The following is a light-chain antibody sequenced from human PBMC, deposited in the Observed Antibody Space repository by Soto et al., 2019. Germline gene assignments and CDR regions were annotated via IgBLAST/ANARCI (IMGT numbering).Light chain of an antibody. CDR2: SNN. CDR1: SSHIGTGYD. CDR3: QSYDNSLVGSV. Sequence: QSVLTQPPSVSGAPGQRVTIPCTGRSSHIGTGYDVHWYQQLPGTAPKIIIYSNNNRPSGVPDRFSGSKSGTSASLAITGLQPEDEADYYCQSYDNSLVGSVFGTGTKVTVL. V-gene: IGLV1-40*01. J-gene: IGLJ1*01.